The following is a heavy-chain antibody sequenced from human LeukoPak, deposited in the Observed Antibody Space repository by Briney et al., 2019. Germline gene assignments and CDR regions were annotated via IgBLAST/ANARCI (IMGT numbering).Heavy chain of an antibody. CDR3: ARGDRYSYAWDY. V-gene: IGHV4-59*08. CDR1: GGSISNYY. D-gene: IGHD5-18*01. CDR2: IYYSGST. J-gene: IGHJ4*02. Sequence: PSETLSLTCTVSGGSISNYYWSWIRRPPGKGLEWIGYIYYSGSTNYNPSLKSRVAISVDTSKNQFSLKLSSVTAADTAVYYCARGDRYSYAWDYWGQGTLVTVSS.